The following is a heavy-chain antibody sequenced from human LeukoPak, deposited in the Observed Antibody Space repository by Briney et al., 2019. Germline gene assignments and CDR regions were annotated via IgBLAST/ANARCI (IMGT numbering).Heavy chain of an antibody. J-gene: IGHJ4*02. CDR1: GSTFSNYA. CDR2: ISNSDAKT. Sequence: GGSLRLSCAASGSTFSNYAMSWVRQTPGKGLEWVSTISNSDAKTYYADSVKGRFTISRDNSKNTLYLQMNSLTAEDTAIFYCAKATGTLTNWGQGILVTVSS. CDR3: AKATGTLTN. V-gene: IGHV3-23*01. D-gene: IGHD1-1*01.